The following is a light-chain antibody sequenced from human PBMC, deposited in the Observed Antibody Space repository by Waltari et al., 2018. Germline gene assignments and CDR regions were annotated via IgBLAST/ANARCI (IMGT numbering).Light chain of an antibody. CDR3: SSYISSSTLEL. V-gene: IGLV2-14*03. CDR2: DVS. CDR1: SSDVGAYND. J-gene: IGLJ2*01. Sequence: QSALTQPASVSGSPGQSITIPCTGTSSDVGAYNDVSWYQQHPGKAPKLMIFDVSNRPSGVSNRFSGSKSGNTASLTISGLQAEDEAGYYCSSYISSSTLELFGGGTSLTVL.